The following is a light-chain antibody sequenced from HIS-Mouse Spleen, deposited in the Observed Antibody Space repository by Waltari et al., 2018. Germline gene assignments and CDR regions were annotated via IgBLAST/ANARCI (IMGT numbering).Light chain of an antibody. CDR3: MQGTHWPFT. V-gene: IGKV2-30*02. J-gene: IGKJ3*01. CDR1: QSLVHSDGNTY. CDR2: KVS. Sequence: DVVMTQSPLSLPVTLGQPASLSCRSSQSLVHSDGNTYLNWFQQRPGQSPRRLIYKVSNRDSGVPDRFSCSGSGTDFTLKISRVEAEDVGVYYCMQGTHWPFTFGPGTKVDIK.